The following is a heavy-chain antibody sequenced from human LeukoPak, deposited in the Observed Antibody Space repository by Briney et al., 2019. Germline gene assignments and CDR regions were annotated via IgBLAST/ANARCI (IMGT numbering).Heavy chain of an antibody. V-gene: IGHV1-69*13. CDR2: VIPVFGIS. D-gene: IGHD2-21*01. CDR3: ATSEDPVAIPIT. J-gene: IGHJ5*02. Sequence: ASVKVSCKASGGTFRTSGVNWVRQAPGQRLEWMGCVIPVFGISNYAEKFQDRVTITADESTTTAYMELRSLYSEDTAVYYCATSEDPVAIPITWGQGTLVSVSS. CDR1: GGTFRTSG.